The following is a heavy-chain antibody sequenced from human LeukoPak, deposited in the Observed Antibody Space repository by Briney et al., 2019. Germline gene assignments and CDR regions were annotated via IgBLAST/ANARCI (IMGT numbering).Heavy chain of an antibody. D-gene: IGHD3-16*01. Sequence: PGGSLRLSCAASGFTFSSYAMSWIRQAPGRGLEWVVNINQDGSENYYVDSMKGRFTSSRDNAKNSVYLQMSGLRVEDTAVYYCARSSWGSSTNSWGQGTLVIVSS. J-gene: IGHJ4*02. CDR1: GFTFSSYA. CDR3: ARSSWGSSTNS. CDR2: INQDGSEN. V-gene: IGHV3-7*01.